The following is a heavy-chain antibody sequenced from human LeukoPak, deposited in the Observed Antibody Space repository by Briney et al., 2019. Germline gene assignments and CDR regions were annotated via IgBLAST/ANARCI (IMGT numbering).Heavy chain of an antibody. D-gene: IGHD6-19*01. Sequence: PSGTLSLTCAVSGGSISSSNWWSWVRQPPGKGLEWIGEIYHSGSTNYNPSLKSRVTISVDKSKNQFSLKLSSVTAADTPVYYWGGGGGGSGWYTDWGQGTLVTVSS. CDR3: GGGGGGSGWYTD. CDR2: IYHSGST. CDR1: GGSISSSNW. V-gene: IGHV4-4*02. J-gene: IGHJ4*02.